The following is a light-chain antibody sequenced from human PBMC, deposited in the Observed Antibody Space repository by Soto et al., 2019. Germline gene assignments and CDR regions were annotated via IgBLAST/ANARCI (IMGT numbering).Light chain of an antibody. Sequence: QSVLTQPASVSGSPGQSITVSCTGTSSDVGSYNLVSWYQQRPGKAPKLMVYGVTKRPSGVSNRFSGSKSGNTASLTIAGLQTEDEADYYCCSYAGSDTYVFGTGTQVTV. CDR1: SSDVGSYNL. V-gene: IGLV2-23*02. CDR3: CSYAGSDTYV. J-gene: IGLJ1*01. CDR2: GVT.